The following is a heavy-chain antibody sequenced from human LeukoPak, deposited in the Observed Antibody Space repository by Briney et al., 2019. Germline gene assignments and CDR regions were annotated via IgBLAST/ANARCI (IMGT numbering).Heavy chain of an antibody. D-gene: IGHD2-15*01. J-gene: IGHJ6*02. CDR2: IHYSGST. CDR3: AKYCSGGSCPDYYYGMDV. CDR1: GGSISSSNYY. Sequence: SETLSLTCTVSGGSISSSNYYWGWIRQPPGKGLEWIGSIHYSGSTYYNPSLKSRVTISVDTSKNQFSLKLSSVTAADTAVYYCAKYCSGGSCPDYYYGMDVWGQGTTVTVSS. V-gene: IGHV4-39*01.